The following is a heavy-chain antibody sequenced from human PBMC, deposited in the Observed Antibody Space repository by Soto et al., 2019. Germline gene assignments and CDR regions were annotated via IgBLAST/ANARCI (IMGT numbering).Heavy chain of an antibody. J-gene: IGHJ6*02. V-gene: IGHV3-23*01. CDR3: AKTPRSSSWYLEGRYMDV. Sequence: GGSLRLSCAASGFTFSSYAMSWVRQAPGKGLEWVSAISGSGGSTYYADSVKGRFTISRDNSKNTLYLQMNSLRAEDTAVYYCAKTPRSSSWYLEGRYMDVWGQGTTVTVSS. CDR2: ISGSGGST. CDR1: GFTFSSYA. D-gene: IGHD6-13*01.